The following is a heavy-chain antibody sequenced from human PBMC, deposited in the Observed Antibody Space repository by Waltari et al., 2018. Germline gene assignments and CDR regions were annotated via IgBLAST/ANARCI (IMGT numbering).Heavy chain of an antibody. J-gene: IGHJ4*02. V-gene: IGHV4-39*07. D-gene: IGHD5-18*01. CDR1: GGSISRSSYY. Sequence: QLQLQESGPGLVKPSATLSLTCPVSGGSISRSSYYCGWFRQPPGKGLEWIVSIYYSGRTYYNPSLKSRVTISVDTSKNQFSLKLSSVTAADTAVYYCARVRGYSYGYYFDYWGQGTLVTVSS. CDR2: IYYSGRT. CDR3: ARVRGYSYGYYFDY.